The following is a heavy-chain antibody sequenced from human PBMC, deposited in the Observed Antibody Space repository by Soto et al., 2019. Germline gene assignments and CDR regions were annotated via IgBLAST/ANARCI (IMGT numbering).Heavy chain of an antibody. Sequence: GGSLRLSCAASGFTVSSNYMSWARQAPGKGLEWVSVIYSGVSTYYADSVKGRFTISRDNSKNTLYLQMNSQRAEDTAVYYCARYSSSYYYYGIDVWGQGTTVTVSS. J-gene: IGHJ6*02. CDR2: IYSGVST. V-gene: IGHV3-66*01. CDR3: ARYSSSYYYYGIDV. CDR1: GFTVSSNY. D-gene: IGHD6-6*01.